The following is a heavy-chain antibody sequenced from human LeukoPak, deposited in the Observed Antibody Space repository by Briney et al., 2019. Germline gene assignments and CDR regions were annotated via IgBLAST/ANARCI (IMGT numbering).Heavy chain of an antibody. D-gene: IGHD3-10*01. J-gene: IGHJ4*02. Sequence: SETLSLTCTVSGGSISSSSYYRGWIRQPPGKGLEWIGSIFYSGSTYYNPSLKSRVTISVDTSKNQFSLKLSSVTAADTAVYYCARLTYYYGSGSYRNFDYWGQGTLVTVSS. CDR1: GGSISSSSYY. V-gene: IGHV4-39*01. CDR2: IFYSGST. CDR3: ARLTYYYGSGSYRNFDY.